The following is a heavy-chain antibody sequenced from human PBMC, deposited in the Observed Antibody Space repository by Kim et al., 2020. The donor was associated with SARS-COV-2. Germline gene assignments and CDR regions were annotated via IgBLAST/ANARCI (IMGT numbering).Heavy chain of an antibody. J-gene: IGHJ6*02. CDR3: ARDSYYYGMDV. CDR1: GGSISSYY. CDR2: IYYSGST. Sequence: SETLSLTCTVSGGSISSYYWSWIRQPPGKGLEWIGYIYYSGSTNYNPSLKSRVTISVDTSKNQFSLKLSSVTAADTAVYYCARDSYYYGMDVWGQGTTVTVSS. V-gene: IGHV4-59*13.